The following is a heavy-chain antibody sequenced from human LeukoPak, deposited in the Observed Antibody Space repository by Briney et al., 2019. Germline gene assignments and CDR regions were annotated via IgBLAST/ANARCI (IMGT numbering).Heavy chain of an antibody. Sequence: TGGSLRLSWAASGFTFSRHAMSWVRQAPGKGLEWVSTTGLNTVNTLCAESMQGRFSISRDNSKNTLDLQMDNLRVDDTAVYYCAKGDDIGKHPTRAYYFDTWGQGTLVTVSS. CDR3: AKGDDIGKHPTRAYYFDT. V-gene: IGHV3-23*01. CDR2: TGLNTVNT. D-gene: IGHD5-24*01. J-gene: IGHJ4*02. CDR1: GFTFSRHA.